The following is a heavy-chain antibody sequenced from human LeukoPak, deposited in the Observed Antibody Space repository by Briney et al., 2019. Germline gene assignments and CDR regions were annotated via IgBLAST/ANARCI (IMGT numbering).Heavy chain of an antibody. Sequence: GGSLRLSCAASGFTVSSNYMSWVRQAPGKGLEWVSVIYSGGSTYYADSVKGRFTISRDNSKNTLYLQMNSLRAEDTAVYYCARVVWFGELLGGYFDYWGQGTLVTVSS. V-gene: IGHV3-66*01. CDR3: ARVVWFGELLGGYFDY. CDR1: GFTVSSNY. D-gene: IGHD3-10*01. J-gene: IGHJ4*02. CDR2: IYSGGST.